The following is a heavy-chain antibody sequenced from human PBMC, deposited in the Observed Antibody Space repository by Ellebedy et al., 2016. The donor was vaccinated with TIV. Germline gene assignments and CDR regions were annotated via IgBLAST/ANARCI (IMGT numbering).Heavy chain of an antibody. J-gene: IGHJ3*02. D-gene: IGHD1-26*01. CDR2: IIPLLGIP. CDR3: ARESIVGAQKAFDI. V-gene: IGHV1-69*10. CDR1: GGTFSNYA. Sequence: AASVKVSCKASGGTFSNYAISWVRQAPGQGLEWMGVIIPLLGIPNYAQKFQGRVTITADKSTSTVYMELSSLRSEDTAVYYCARESIVGAQKAFDIWGQGTMVTVSS.